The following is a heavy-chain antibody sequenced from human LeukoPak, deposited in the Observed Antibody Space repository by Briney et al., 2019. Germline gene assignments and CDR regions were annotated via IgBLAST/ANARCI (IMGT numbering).Heavy chain of an antibody. CDR3: AKVASTTRRHDAFDI. D-gene: IGHD1-1*01. Sequence: SVKVSCKASGYTLTDYYIHWVRQAPGQGLEWMGWSTPSSGGTIYAQKIQGRVTMTRDMSISTAYMALGRLRSDDTAVYYCAKVASTTRRHDAFDIWGQGTLVTVSS. V-gene: IGHV1-2*02. J-gene: IGHJ3*02. CDR2: STPSSGGT. CDR1: GYTLTDYY.